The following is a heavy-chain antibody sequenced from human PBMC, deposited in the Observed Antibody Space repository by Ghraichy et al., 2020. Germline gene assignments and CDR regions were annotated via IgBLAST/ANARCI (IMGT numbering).Heavy chain of an antibody. Sequence: GGSPRLSCAASGFTFSSYAMSWVRQAPGKGLEWVSAISGSGGSTYYADSVKGRFTISRDNSKNTLYLQMNSLRAEDTAVYYCAKDKFYYYGSGTSGYGMDVWGQGTTVTVSS. CDR2: ISGSGGST. J-gene: IGHJ6*02. CDR3: AKDKFYYYGSGTSGYGMDV. D-gene: IGHD3-10*01. CDR1: GFTFSSYA. V-gene: IGHV3-23*01.